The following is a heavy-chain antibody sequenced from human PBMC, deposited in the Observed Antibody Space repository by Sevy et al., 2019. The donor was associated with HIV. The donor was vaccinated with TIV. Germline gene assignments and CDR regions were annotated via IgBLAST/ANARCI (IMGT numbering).Heavy chain of an antibody. D-gene: IGHD2-15*01. CDR2: ISAYNGNT. Sequence: ASVKVSCKASGYTFTSYGISWVRQASGQGLEWMGWISAYNGNTNYAQKLQGRVTMTTDTSTSTAYMELRSLRSDDTAVYYCARDGYCSGASCYPNYYYGMDVWGQGTTVTVSS. CDR3: ARDGYCSGASCYPNYYYGMDV. CDR1: GYTFTSYG. J-gene: IGHJ6*02. V-gene: IGHV1-18*01.